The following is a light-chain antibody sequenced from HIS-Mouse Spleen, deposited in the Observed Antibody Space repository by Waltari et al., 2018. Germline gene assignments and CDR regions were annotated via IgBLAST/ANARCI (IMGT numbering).Light chain of an antibody. Sequence: QSALTQPASVSGSPGQSITISCTGTSSSVGGYNYVSWYQQHPGKAPKLMIYDVSNRPSGVSKRFSGSKSGNTASLTISGLQAEDEADYYCSSYTSSSFNVVFGGGTKLTVL. CDR3: SSYTSSSFNVV. J-gene: IGLJ2*01. V-gene: IGLV2-14*03. CDR2: DVS. CDR1: SSSVGGYNY.